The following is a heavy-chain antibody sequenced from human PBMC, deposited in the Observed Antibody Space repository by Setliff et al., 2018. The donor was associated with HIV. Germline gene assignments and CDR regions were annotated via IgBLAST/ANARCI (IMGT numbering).Heavy chain of an antibody. CDR1: GFNFSMYG. Sequence: PGGSLRLSCAASGFNFSMYGMNWVRQAPGKGLEWVAAISYDGSNEYYGDSVKGRFTISRDTSKNTLTLQMTSLRVADTAIYYCAKDPFHYYSSEENYFGPWGQGTLVTVSS. J-gene: IGHJ5*02. CDR3: AKDPFHYYSSEENYFGP. V-gene: IGHV3-30*18. CDR2: ISYDGSNE. D-gene: IGHD3-10*01.